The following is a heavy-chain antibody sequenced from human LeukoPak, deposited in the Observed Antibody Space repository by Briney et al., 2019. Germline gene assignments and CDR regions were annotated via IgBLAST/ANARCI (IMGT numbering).Heavy chain of an antibody. CDR3: ARPYSSGDYYYYGMDV. D-gene: IGHD6-19*01. Sequence: HPGGSLRLSCAASGFTVSSNYMSWVRQAPGKGLEWVSVICSGGSTYYADSVKGRFTISRDNSKNTLYLQMNSLRAEDTAVYYCARPYSSGDYYYYGMDVWGQGTTVTVSS. J-gene: IGHJ6*02. CDR2: ICSGGST. V-gene: IGHV3-53*01. CDR1: GFTVSSNY.